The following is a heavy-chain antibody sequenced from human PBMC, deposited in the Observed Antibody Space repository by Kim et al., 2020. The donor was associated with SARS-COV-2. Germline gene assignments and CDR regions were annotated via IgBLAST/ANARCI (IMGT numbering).Heavy chain of an antibody. J-gene: IGHJ4*02. D-gene: IGHD6-19*01. Sequence: GGSLRLSCAASGFTFSSYGMHWVRQAPGKGLEWVAVIWYDGSNKYYADSVKGRFTISRDNSKNTLYLQMNSLRAEDTAVYYCARDSSGWFFDYWGQGTLVTVSS. CDR2: IWYDGSNK. CDR1: GFTFSSYG. CDR3: ARDSSGWFFDY. V-gene: IGHV3-33*01.